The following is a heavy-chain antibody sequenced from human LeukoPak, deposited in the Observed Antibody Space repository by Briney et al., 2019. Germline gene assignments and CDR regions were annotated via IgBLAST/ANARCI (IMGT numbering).Heavy chain of an antibody. CDR2: IYSGGST. J-gene: IGHJ4*02. CDR1: GFTLSSYS. CDR3: ARCSTSCY. V-gene: IGHV3-66*01. Sequence: GGSLRLSCVASGFTLSSYSMNWVRQAPGKGLEWVSVIYSGGSTYYADSVKGRFTISRDNSKNTLYLQMNSLRAEDTAVYYCARCSTSCYWGQGTLVTVSS. D-gene: IGHD2-2*01.